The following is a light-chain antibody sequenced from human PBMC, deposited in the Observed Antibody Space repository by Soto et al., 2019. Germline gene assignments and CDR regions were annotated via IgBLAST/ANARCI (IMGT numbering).Light chain of an antibody. CDR1: QSVSSY. CDR3: QQYGSSPRT. V-gene: IGKV3-20*01. Sequence: EIVLTHSPGTLSLSPWEIATLSCRASQSVSSYLAWYQQKPGQAPRLLIYGAFKRATGIPDRFSGSGSGTDFTLTISRMEPEDFAVYCCQQYGSSPRTFGQGTKVDIK. J-gene: IGKJ1*01. CDR2: GAF.